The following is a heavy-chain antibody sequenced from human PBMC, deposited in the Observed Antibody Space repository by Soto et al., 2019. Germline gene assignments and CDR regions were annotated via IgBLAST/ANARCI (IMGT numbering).Heavy chain of an antibody. CDR1: GFTFSSYA. J-gene: IGHJ6*02. V-gene: IGHV3-23*01. CDR2: VSAGGDMT. Sequence: DVQLLESGGHLVQPGGSLRLSCAASGFTFSSYAMSWVRQAPGKGLEWVSSVSAGGDMTYYSDSVKGRFTFSGDNSNNALSPQMNGLSIEDTALYYCARGDRGGSGAPASYYYSGLDVWGQGTTVTVS. CDR3: ARGDRGGSGAPASYYYSGLDV. D-gene: IGHD3-10*01.